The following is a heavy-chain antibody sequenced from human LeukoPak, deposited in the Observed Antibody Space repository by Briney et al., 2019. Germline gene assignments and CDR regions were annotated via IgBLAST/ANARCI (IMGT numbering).Heavy chain of an antibody. CDR1: GFTFSNYA. J-gene: IGHJ4*02. V-gene: IGHV3-23*01. CDR3: AKTLTMILVLRGGFDY. CDR2: ISGSGGST. Sequence: GGTLRLSCAASGFTFSNYAMSWVRQAPGKGLEWVSAISGSGGSTYYADSVKGRFTISRDNSKNTLYLQMNSLRAEDTAVYYCAKTLTMILVLRGGFDYWGQGALVTVSS. D-gene: IGHD3-22*01.